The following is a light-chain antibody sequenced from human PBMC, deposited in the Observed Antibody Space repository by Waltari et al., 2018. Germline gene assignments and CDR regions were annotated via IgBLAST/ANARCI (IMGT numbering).Light chain of an antibody. Sequence: QSALTQPASVSGSPGQSITISCTGSSRDVGSYKFVSWYQQHPGKAPQLMIYGVSQGPSGVSNRLSGSKSGNTASLTISGLRAEDEADYYCCSYAGSSPHVIFGGGTKLTVL. V-gene: IGLV2-23*02. J-gene: IGLJ2*01. CDR2: GVS. CDR1: SRDVGSYKF. CDR3: CSYAGSSPHVI.